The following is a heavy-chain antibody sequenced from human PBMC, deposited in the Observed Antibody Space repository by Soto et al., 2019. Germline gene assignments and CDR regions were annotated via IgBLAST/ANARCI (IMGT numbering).Heavy chain of an antibody. D-gene: IGHD3-10*01. Sequence: EVQLVESGGGFVESGGSLRLSCEASGFANFSKAWMYWVRQAPGKGLEWVGHIKSRSGGGTTGYAAPVQGRFSISRDDSANTLFLQMNSLKVEDTAFYYCTTGVYWGQGTLATVSS. CDR2: IKSRSGGGTT. CDR3: TTGVY. V-gene: IGHV3-15*07. CDR1: GFANFSKAW. J-gene: IGHJ4*02.